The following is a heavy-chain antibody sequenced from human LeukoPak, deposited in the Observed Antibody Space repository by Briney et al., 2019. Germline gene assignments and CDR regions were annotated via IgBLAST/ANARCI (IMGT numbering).Heavy chain of an antibody. D-gene: IGHD1/OR15-1a*01. V-gene: IGHV4-39*01. CDR2: IYYSGTT. J-gene: IGHJ4*02. Sequence: PSETLSLTCSVSGGSISSGTYHWGWIRQPPGKGLEWVGTIYYSGTTYYNPSLNSRVTISVDTSKNQFSLKLNSVTAANTAVYYCARRAQLLGTRCFDYWGQGTLVTVSS. CDR1: GGSISSGTYH. CDR3: ARRAQLLGTRCFDY.